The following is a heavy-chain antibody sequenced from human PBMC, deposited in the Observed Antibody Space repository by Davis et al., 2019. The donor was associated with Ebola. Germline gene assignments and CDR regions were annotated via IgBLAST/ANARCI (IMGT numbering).Heavy chain of an antibody. D-gene: IGHD3-16*01. Sequence: SVTVSCQASGGTFSSYAISWVRQAPGQGLEWMGEIIPIFGTANYAQKFQGRVTITADESTSPAYMELSSLRSEDTAVYYCARGPTDPSGGWGQGTLVTVSS. CDR1: GGTFSSYA. CDR2: IIPIFGTA. CDR3: ARGPTDPSGG. V-gene: IGHV1-69*13. J-gene: IGHJ4*02.